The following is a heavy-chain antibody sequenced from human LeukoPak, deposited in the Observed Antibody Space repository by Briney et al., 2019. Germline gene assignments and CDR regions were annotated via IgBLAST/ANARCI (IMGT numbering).Heavy chain of an antibody. D-gene: IGHD3-3*02. Sequence: SETLSLTCTVSGGSISSYYRSWIRQPPGKGLEWIGYIYYSGSTNYNPSLKSRVTISVDTSKNQSSLKLSSVTAADTAVYYCATSPRRALANWFDPWGQGTLVTVSS. V-gene: IGHV4-59*01. CDR1: GGSISSYY. CDR3: ATSPRRALANWFDP. CDR2: IYYSGST. J-gene: IGHJ5*02.